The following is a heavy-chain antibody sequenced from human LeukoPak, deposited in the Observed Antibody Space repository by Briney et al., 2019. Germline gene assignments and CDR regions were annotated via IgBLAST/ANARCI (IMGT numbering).Heavy chain of an antibody. D-gene: IGHD2-15*01. CDR2: IIPIFGTA. CDR1: GGTFSSYA. J-gene: IGHJ5*02. Sequence: ASVKVSCKASGGTFSSYAISWVRQAPGQGLEWMGGIIPIFGTANYAQKFQGRVTITADESTSTAYMELSSLSSEDTAVYYCARGGYCSGGSCYWFDPWGQGTLVTVSS. V-gene: IGHV1-69*13. CDR3: ARGGYCSGGSCYWFDP.